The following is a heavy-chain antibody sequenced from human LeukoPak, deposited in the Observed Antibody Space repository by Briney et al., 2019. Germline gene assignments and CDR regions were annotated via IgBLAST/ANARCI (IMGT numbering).Heavy chain of an antibody. Sequence: GESLKISSKGSGYSFTSCWIGWVRQMPGKGLEWMGIIYPGDSGTRYSPSFQGQVTLTADKSISTAYLQWSSLKASDTAMYYCARRLSCSGGSCYGSDYWGQGTLVTVSS. J-gene: IGHJ4*02. CDR3: ARRLSCSGGSCYGSDY. D-gene: IGHD2-15*01. CDR1: GYSFTSCW. CDR2: IYPGDSGT. V-gene: IGHV5-51*01.